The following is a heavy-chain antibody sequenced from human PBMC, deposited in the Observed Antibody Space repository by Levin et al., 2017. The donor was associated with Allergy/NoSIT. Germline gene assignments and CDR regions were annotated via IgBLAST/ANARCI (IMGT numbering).Heavy chain of an antibody. Sequence: KSGGSLRLSCAASGFTFSSYSMNWVRQAPGKGLEWISSISISSNYIYYADSVKGRFTISRDNAETSLFLQMNSLRAEDTTVYYCARVPRGAVADDYWGQGTLVIVSS. D-gene: IGHD6-19*01. V-gene: IGHV3-21*01. J-gene: IGHJ4*02. CDR1: GFTFSSYS. CDR3: ARVPRGAVADDY. CDR2: ISISSNYI.